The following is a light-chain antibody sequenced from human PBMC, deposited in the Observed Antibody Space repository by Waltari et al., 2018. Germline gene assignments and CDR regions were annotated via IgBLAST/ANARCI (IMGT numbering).Light chain of an antibody. CDR2: KAS. V-gene: IGKV1-5*03. CDR1: QSISWW. CDR3: QDYNSYP. J-gene: IGKJ1*01. Sequence: DIQMTQSPSTLSASVGDRVTITCRASQSISWWLAWFQQKPGKAPKLLIYKASSLQSGVPARFSDSGFGTEFTRTISSLQAADFATYYCQDYNSYPFGQGTKVEVK.